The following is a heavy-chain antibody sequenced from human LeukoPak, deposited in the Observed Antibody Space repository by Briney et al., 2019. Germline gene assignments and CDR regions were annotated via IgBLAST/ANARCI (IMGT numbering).Heavy chain of an antibody. V-gene: IGHV3-74*01. CDR2: INEDGSIT. Sequence: GSLRLSCAVSGFTFRTYWMHWVRQVPGEGLVWVSRINEDGSITNYADSVKGRFSISRDNAKNTLYLQMNSLRAEDTAVYYCATEYSSGRFDYWGQGTLVTVSS. CDR3: ATEYSSGRFDY. J-gene: IGHJ4*02. D-gene: IGHD6-19*01. CDR1: GFTFRTYW.